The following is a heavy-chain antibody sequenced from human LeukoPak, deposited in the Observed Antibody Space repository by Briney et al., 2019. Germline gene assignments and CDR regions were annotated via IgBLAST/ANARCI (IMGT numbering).Heavy chain of an antibody. CDR1: GYTFTSYG. V-gene: IGHV1-18*01. D-gene: IGHD2-15*01. CDR2: ISAYNGNT. CDR3: ARDLSLYCSGGSCYLGYFDY. J-gene: IGHJ4*02. Sequence: ASVKVSCKASGYTFTSYGISWVRQAPGQGLEWMGWISAYNGNTNYAQKLQGRVTMTTDTSTSTAYMELRSLRSDDTAVYYCARDLSLYCSGGSCYLGYFDYWGQGTLVTVSS.